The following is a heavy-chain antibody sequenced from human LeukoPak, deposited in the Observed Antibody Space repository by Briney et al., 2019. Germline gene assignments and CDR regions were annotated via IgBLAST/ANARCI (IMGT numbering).Heavy chain of an antibody. CDR2: TRNKANSYTT. D-gene: IGHD1-7*01. V-gene: IGHV3-72*01. Sequence: GGSLRLSCAASGFKFSTYAMSWVRQAPGKGLEWVGRTRNKANSYTTEYAASVKGRFTISRDDSKNSLYLQMSSLKTDDTAVYYCARGTTHGDWGQGTLVTVSS. CDR3: ARGTTHGD. J-gene: IGHJ4*02. CDR1: GFKFSTYA.